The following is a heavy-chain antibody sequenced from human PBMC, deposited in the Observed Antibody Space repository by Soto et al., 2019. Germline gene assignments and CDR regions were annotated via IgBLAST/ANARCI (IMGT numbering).Heavy chain of an antibody. CDR2: INSDGSST. V-gene: IGHV3-74*01. D-gene: IGHD6-13*01. CDR3: AREGVAAAGEFDY. J-gene: IGHJ4*02. CDR1: GFTFSSYW. Sequence: GGSLRLSCAASGFTFSSYWMHWVRQAPGKGLVWVSRINSDGSSTSYADSVKGRFTISRDNAKNTLNLQMNSLRAEDTAVYCCAREGVAAAGEFDYWGQGTLVTVSS.